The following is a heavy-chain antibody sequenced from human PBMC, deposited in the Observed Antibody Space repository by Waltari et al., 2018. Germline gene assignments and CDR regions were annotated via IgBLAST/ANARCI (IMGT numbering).Heavy chain of an antibody. D-gene: IGHD2-15*01. CDR3: ARLPISLGVGSVFDI. J-gene: IGHJ3*02. V-gene: IGHV4-39*01. Sequence: QMQLQESGPGLVKPSEPLSLTCTVSGGSISSSTYYWGWIRQPPGKGLEWIGNIYYSGITYYKSALKSRLTISVDTSKNQFSLNLRSVTAADTAVYYCARLPISLGVGSVFDIWGQGTMVTVSS. CDR2: IYYSGIT. CDR1: GGSISSSTYY.